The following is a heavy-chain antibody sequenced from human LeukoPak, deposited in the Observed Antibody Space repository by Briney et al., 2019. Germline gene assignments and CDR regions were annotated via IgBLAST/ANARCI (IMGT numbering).Heavy chain of an antibody. CDR2: IWYDGSNK. CDR3: ARDPGGYSYGIDY. Sequence: GGSLRLSCAASGFTFSSYGMHWVRQAPGKGLEWVAVIWYDGSNKYYADSVKGRFTISRDNSKNTLYLQMNSLRAEDTAVYYCARDPGGYSYGIDYWGQGTLVTVSS. J-gene: IGHJ4*02. D-gene: IGHD5-18*01. V-gene: IGHV3-33*01. CDR1: GFTFSSYG.